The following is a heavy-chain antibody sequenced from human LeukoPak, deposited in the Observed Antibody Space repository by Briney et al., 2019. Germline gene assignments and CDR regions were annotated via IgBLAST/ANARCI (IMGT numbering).Heavy chain of an antibody. CDR1: GFTFRSFW. J-gene: IGHJ3*02. V-gene: IGHV3-7*03. Sequence: GGSLRLSCAASGFTFRSFWTSWVRQAPGKRLEWVANIKQNGAEEYYMGSVKGRFTISRDNAKNSVYLQMNSLRVEDTAMYYCARYTAVSSPGAFDIWGQGTMVTVSS. D-gene: IGHD4-17*01. CDR2: IKQNGAEE. CDR3: ARYTAVSSPGAFDI.